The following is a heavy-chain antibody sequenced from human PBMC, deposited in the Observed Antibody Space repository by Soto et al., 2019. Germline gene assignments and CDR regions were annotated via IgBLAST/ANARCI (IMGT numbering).Heavy chain of an antibody. J-gene: IGHJ5*02. V-gene: IGHV3-64*02. CDR3: AKANTVVTSYNWFDP. D-gene: IGHD2-15*01. Sequence: EVQLVESGEGLVQPGGSLRLSCAASGFTFSSYAMHWVRQAPGKGLEYVSAISSNGGSTYYADSVKGRFTISRDNSKNTLYLQMNSLRAEDTAVYYCAKANTVVTSYNWFDPWGQGTLVTVSS. CDR2: ISSNGGST. CDR1: GFTFSSYA.